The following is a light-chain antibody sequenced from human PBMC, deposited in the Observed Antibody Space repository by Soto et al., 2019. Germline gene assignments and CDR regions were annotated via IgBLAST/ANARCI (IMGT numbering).Light chain of an antibody. Sequence: EIVMTQSPDTLSVSPGERATLSCRASQSVSSNLAWYQQKPGQTPRLLIYGASTRATGIPARFSGSGSGTEFTLTICSLQSEDFAVYYCKQYNNWPPLTFGGGTKVDIK. V-gene: IGKV3-15*01. J-gene: IGKJ4*01. CDR2: GAS. CDR1: QSVSSN. CDR3: KQYNNWPPLT.